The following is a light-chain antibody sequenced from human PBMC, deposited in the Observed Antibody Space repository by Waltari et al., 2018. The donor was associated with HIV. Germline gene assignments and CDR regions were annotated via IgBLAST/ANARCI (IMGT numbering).Light chain of an antibody. CDR1: QTVGTS. CDR3: QQSYITPLT. Sequence: DIHLTQSPSSLSASVGDRVTITCRATQTVGTSLNWYQQKPGRAPNLLIFATSSLQSGVPSRFSANGSGTAFTLSISTLQPEDLATYFCQQSYITPLTFGGGTKVDI. J-gene: IGKJ4*01. V-gene: IGKV1-39*01. CDR2: ATS.